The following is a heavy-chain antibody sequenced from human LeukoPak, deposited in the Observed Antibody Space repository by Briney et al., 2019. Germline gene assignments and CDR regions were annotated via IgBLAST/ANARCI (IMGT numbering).Heavy chain of an antibody. V-gene: IGHV1-8*01. CDR2: MNPNSGNT. J-gene: IGHJ4*02. Sequence: ASVKVSCKASGYTFTSYDINWVRQATGQGLEWMGWMNPNSGNTGYAQKFQGRVTMTRNTSISTAYMELRSLRSDDTAVYYCARDGSGWGEGYYFDYWGQGTLVTVSS. D-gene: IGHD6-19*01. CDR1: GYTFTSYD. CDR3: ARDGSGWGEGYYFDY.